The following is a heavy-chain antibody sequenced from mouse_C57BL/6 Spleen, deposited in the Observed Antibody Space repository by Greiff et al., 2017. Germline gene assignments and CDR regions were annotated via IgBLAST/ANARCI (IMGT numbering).Heavy chain of an antibody. V-gene: IGHV1-18*01. CDR2: INPNNGGT. J-gene: IGHJ3*01. CDR3: ARWAQATFAY. D-gene: IGHD3-2*02. Sequence: EVKLEESGPELVKPGASVKIPCKASGYTFTDYNMDWVKQSHGKSLAWIGDINPNNGGTIYNQKFKGKATLTVDKSSSTAYMELRSLTSEDTAVYYCARWAQATFAYWGQGTLVTVSA. CDR1: GYTFTDYN.